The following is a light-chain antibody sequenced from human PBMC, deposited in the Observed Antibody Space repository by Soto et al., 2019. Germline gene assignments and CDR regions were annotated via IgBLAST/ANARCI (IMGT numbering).Light chain of an antibody. J-gene: IGLJ3*02. CDR1: SSDVGGYNY. CDR3: SSYAGSWGGV. Sequence: QPVLTQPRSVSGSPGQSVTISCTGTSSDVGGYNYVSWYQQHPGKAPKLMIYDVSKRPSGVPDRFSGSKSGNTASLTISGLRVEDGAVYYCSSYAGSWGGVFGGGTQLPFL. V-gene: IGLV2-11*01. CDR2: DVS.